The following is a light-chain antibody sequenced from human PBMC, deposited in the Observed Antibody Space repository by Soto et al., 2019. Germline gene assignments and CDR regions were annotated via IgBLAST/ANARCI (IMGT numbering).Light chain of an antibody. V-gene: IGLV2-14*01. CDR1: SSDVGGYNY. CDR3: SSYTSSSTRV. J-gene: IGLJ1*01. Sequence: QSALTQPASVSGSPGQSITISCTGTSSDVGGYNYVSWYQQHPGKAPKLMIYEVSNRPSGVSNRFSGSKSGNTASLTISGLQAEEEADYYCSSYTSSSTRVFGTGTKLNVL. CDR2: EVS.